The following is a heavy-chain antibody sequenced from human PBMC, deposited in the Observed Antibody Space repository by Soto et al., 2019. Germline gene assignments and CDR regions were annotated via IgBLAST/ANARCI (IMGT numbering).Heavy chain of an antibody. D-gene: IGHD6-13*01. CDR2: INHSGST. Sequence: SDTLSLTCAVYGGSFSGYYWSWIRQPPGKGLEWIGEINHSGSTNYNPSLKSRVTISVDTSKNQFSLKLSSVTAADTAVYYCARRRHSSSGYQHSLLFDHWGQGTLVTVSS. CDR1: GGSFSGYY. CDR3: ARRRHSSSGYQHSLLFDH. V-gene: IGHV4-34*01. J-gene: IGHJ5*02.